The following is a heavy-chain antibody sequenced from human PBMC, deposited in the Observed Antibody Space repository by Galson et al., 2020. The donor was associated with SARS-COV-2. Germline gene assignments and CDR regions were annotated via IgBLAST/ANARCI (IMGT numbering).Heavy chain of an antibody. CDR3: ARESYYYDTSGYNKYNWFDP. D-gene: IGHD3-22*01. CDR2: ISHSGKT. CDR1: GGSFSDSY. V-gene: IGHV4-34*01. Sequence: SETLSLTCAVYGGSFSDSYWTWIRQPPGKGLEWIGDISHSGKTNYNPFLKSRSTISVDTSKNQFSLKLNSVTAADTAVYYCARESYYYDTSGYNKYNWFDPWGQGTPVTVSS. J-gene: IGHJ5*02.